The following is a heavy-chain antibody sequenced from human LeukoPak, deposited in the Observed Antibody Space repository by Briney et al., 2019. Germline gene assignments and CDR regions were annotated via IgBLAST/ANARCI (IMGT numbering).Heavy chain of an antibody. CDR2: VSYTGRT. D-gene: IGHD5-18*01. V-gene: IGHV4-59*11. CDR3: ARGGVVGYSYGFDY. J-gene: IGHJ4*02. Sequence: SETLSLTCTVSGGSLSGHYWSWIRQPPGKRLEWIGYVSYTGRTKYNPSLQSRVTISVDTSKNQFSLKLSSVTAADTAVYYCARGGVVGYSYGFDYWGQGTLVTVSS. CDR1: GGSLSGHY.